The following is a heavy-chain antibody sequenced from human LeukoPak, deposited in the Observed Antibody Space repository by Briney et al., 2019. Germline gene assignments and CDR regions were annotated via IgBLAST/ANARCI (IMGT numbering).Heavy chain of an antibody. CDR2: ISYSGST. CDR1: GGSISSGGYY. Sequence: MASETLSLTCNVSGGSISSGGYYWSWIRQHPGKGLEWIGYISYSGSTYYNPSLKSRVTISVDTSKNQFSLKLSSVTAADTAVYYCARILSGLYGSGSYYILDYWGQGTLVTVSS. CDR3: ARILSGLYGSGSYYILDY. V-gene: IGHV4-31*03. J-gene: IGHJ4*02. D-gene: IGHD3-10*01.